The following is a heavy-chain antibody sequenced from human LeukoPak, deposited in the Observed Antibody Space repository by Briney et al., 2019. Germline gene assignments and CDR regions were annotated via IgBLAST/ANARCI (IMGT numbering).Heavy chain of an antibody. V-gene: IGHV3-20*04. CDR3: ARDGKRHLGYCSGGSCYSGSFSDY. Sequence: GGSLRLSCAASGFTFDDYGMSWVRQAPGKGLEWVSGINWNGGSTGYADSVKGRFTSSRDNAKNSLYLQMNSLRAEDTALYYCARDGKRHLGYCSGGSCYSGSFSDYWGQGTLVTVSS. CDR1: GFTFDDYG. J-gene: IGHJ4*02. CDR2: INWNGGST. D-gene: IGHD2-15*01.